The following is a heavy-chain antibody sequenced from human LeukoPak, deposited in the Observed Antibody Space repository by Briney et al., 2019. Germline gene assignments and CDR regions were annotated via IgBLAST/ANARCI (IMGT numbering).Heavy chain of an antibody. Sequence: GGSLRLSCVASGFTFTDYGMTWVRQVPGKGLGWLSSVSVSGDSTDYVDSVKGRFTISRDNSKNTLYLHINSLRAEDTAVYFCARDRDGSTWYLLNCMDVWGKGTTVTVSS. CDR2: VSVSGDST. V-gene: IGHV3-23*01. J-gene: IGHJ6*03. D-gene: IGHD6-13*01. CDR1: GFTFTDYG. CDR3: ARDRDGSTWYLLNCMDV.